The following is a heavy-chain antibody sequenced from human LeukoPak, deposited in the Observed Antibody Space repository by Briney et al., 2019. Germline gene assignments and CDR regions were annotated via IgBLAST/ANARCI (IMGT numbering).Heavy chain of an antibody. D-gene: IGHD4-17*01. CDR3: ARDHTTTVTTSRFDP. J-gene: IGHJ5*02. CDR1: GFTFSSYW. CDR2: INSDGSST. Sequence: PGGSLRLSCAASGFTFSSYWMHWVRQAPGKGLVWVSRINSDGSSTNYVDSVKGRFTISRDNAKNTLYLQMNSLRAEDTAVYYCARDHTTTVTTSRFDPWGQGTLVTVSS. V-gene: IGHV3-74*01.